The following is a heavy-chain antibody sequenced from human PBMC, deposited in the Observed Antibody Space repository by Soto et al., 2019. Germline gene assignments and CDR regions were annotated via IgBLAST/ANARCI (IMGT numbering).Heavy chain of an antibody. CDR3: SAVWVGGYYGMDV. CDR1: GFTVSSYC. V-gene: IGHV3-33*01. Sequence: GGSMRLCCAASGFTVSSYCMHWVRQAPGKGLEWVAVIWYDGSNKYYADSVKGRFTISRDNSKNTLFLQMNSLRAEDTAVYYRSAVWVGGYYGMDVWGQGTTVTLSS. CDR2: IWYDGSNK. J-gene: IGHJ6*02. D-gene: IGHD1-26*01.